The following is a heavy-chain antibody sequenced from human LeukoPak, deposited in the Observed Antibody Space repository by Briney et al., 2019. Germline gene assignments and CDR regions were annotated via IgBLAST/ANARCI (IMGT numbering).Heavy chain of an antibody. CDR3: AREYYYDSSGYSDPEYFQH. CDR2: ISSSSSTI. V-gene: IGHV3-48*04. J-gene: IGHJ1*01. D-gene: IGHD3-22*01. CDR1: GFTFSSYS. Sequence: GGSLRLSCAASGFTFSSYSMNWVRQAPGKGLEWVSYISSSSSTIYYADSVKGRFTISRDNAKNSLYLQMNSLRAEDTAVYYCAREYYYDSSGYSDPEYFQHWGQGTLVTVSS.